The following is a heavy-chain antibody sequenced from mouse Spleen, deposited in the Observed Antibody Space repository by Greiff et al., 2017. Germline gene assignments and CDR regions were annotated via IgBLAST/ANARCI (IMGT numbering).Heavy chain of an antibody. D-gene: IGHD2-2*01. J-gene: IGHJ3*01. V-gene: IGHV5-17*01. CDR3: AREGLRVLSWFAY. CDR2: ISSGSSTI. Sequence: EVQLVESGGGLVKPGGSLKLSCAASGFTFSDYGMHWVRQAPEKGLEWVAYISSGSSTIYYADTVKGRFTISRDNAKNTLFLQMTSLRSEDTAMYYCAREGLRVLSWFAYWGQGTLVTVSA. CDR1: GFTFSDYG.